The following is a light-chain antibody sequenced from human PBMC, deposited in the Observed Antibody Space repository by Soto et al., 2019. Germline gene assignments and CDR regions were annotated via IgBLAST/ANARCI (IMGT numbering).Light chain of an antibody. V-gene: IGLV2-14*01. Sequence: SALTQPASVSGSPGQSITISCTGTSSDVGGHDYVSWYQQHPGKAPKLIIYEVRNRPSGVSNRFSGSKSGNTASLTISGLQAEDEADYYCSSYSSTTLVFGTGTKVTV. CDR2: EVR. CDR1: SSDVGGHDY. CDR3: SSYSSTTLV. J-gene: IGLJ1*01.